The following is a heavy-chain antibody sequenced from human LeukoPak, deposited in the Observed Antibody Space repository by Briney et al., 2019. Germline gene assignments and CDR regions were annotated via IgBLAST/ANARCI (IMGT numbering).Heavy chain of an antibody. V-gene: IGHV4-61*02. D-gene: IGHD1-1*01. CDR1: GGSISSGSYY. CDR3: ARDLGILWFDP. J-gene: IGHJ5*02. CDR2: IYTSGST. Sequence: SETLSLTCTVSGGSISSGSYYWNWIRQPAGKGLEWIGRIYTSGSTNYNPSLKSRVTISVDTSKNQFSLKLSSVTAADTAVYYCARDLGILWFDPWGQGTLVTVSS.